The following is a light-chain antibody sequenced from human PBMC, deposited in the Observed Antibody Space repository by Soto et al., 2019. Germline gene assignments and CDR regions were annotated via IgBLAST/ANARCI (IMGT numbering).Light chain of an antibody. J-gene: IGKJ4*01. V-gene: IGKV3-15*01. Sequence: EIAMMQSPATLSVSPGERATFSCRASQGINNNLAWYQQKPAQAPRLLIYGASTRATGIPARFSGSGSGTEFTLTISSLQSEDFAVYYCQQYYNWPPLTFGGGTKVEIK. CDR1: QGINNN. CDR3: QQYYNWPPLT. CDR2: GAS.